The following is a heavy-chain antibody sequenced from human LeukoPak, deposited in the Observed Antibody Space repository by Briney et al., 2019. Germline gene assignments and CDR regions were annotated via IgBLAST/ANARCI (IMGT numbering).Heavy chain of an antibody. CDR3: ARAGPPAFDP. CDR1: EFTFSSYA. CDR2: ISFDGNNE. V-gene: IGHV3-30-3*01. Sequence: GGSLRLSCAASEFTFSSYAMHWVRQAPGKGLEWVAAISFDGNNEYYADSVKGRFTISRDNSKNSLYLQMNSLRAEDTAVYYCARAGPPAFDPWGQGTLVTVSS. J-gene: IGHJ5*02.